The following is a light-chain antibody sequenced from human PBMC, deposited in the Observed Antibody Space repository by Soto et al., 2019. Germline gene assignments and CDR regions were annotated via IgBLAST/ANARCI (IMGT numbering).Light chain of an antibody. CDR2: EVS. CDR3: ISYTGSRLGV. V-gene: IGLV2-14*01. J-gene: IGLJ1*01. CDR1: SSDVGGYEY. Sequence: QSALTQPASVSGSPGQSITISCTGTSSDVGGYEYVSWYQQHPGKAPKLMIYEVSNRPSGVSNRFSGSKSGNTASLTISGLQAEDEADYYCISYTGSRLGVFGTGTKVTVL.